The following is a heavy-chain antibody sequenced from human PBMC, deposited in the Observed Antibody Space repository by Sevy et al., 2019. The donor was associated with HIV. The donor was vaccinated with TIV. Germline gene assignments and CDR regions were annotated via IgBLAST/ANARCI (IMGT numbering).Heavy chain of an antibody. Sequence: GGSLRLSCAASGFRFSSYAMSWVRQAPGKGLEWVSVISGSGGSTYYADSVKGRFIISRDNSKNTLFLQMNSLRAADTAVYYCAKSPRGEVVPAASFDCWGQGTLVTVSS. CDR1: GFRFSSYA. V-gene: IGHV3-23*01. J-gene: IGHJ4*02. CDR2: ISGSGGST. CDR3: AKSPRGEVVPAASFDC. D-gene: IGHD2-2*01.